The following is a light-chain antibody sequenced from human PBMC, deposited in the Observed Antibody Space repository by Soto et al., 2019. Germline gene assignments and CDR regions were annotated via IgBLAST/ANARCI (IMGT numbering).Light chain of an antibody. J-gene: IGLJ1*01. CDR2: DVT. V-gene: IGLV2-14*03. CDR1: SSDVGGFNY. Sequence: QSVLTQPASVSGTPGQSITISCTGTSSDVGGFNYVSWYQQHPGKAPKLMIYDVTNRPSGVSYRFSGSKSGNTASLTSSGLQAEDEADYYCNSITSSSTYVFGTGTKLTVL. CDR3: NSITSSSTYV.